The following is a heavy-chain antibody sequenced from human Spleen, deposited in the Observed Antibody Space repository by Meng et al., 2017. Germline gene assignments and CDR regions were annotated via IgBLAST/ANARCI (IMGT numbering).Heavy chain of an antibody. J-gene: IGHJ4*02. CDR2: ISSSSSNI. CDR1: GFTFSRNN. V-gene: IGHV3-21*01. CDR3: ATSSAAAGND. Sequence: GESLKISCAASGFTFSRNNMNWVRQAPGKGLEWVSSISSSSSNIYYADSVKGRFTISRDNAKNSLYLQMNNLRADDTALYYCATSSAAAGNDWGQGTLVTVSS. D-gene: IGHD6-13*01.